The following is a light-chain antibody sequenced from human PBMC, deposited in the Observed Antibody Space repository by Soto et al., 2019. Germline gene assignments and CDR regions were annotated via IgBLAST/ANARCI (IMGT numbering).Light chain of an antibody. Sequence: DITVNQSLSTLSATIGDRVTISCRASQSISSWLAWYQQKPGKAPKLLIYDASSLESGVPSRFSGSGSGTEFTLTISSLQPDDIATYYCDQYGSSGRFGQGTKVAI. V-gene: IGKV1-5*01. J-gene: IGKJ1*01. CDR1: QSISSW. CDR3: DQYGSSGR. CDR2: DAS.